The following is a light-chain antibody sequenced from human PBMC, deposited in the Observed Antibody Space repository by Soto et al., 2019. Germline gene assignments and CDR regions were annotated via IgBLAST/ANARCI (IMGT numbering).Light chain of an antibody. Sequence: NFMLTQPHSVSESPGKTVTISCTRSSGNIASNYVQWYQQRTGSAPTTVIYEDNLRPSGVPDRFSGSIDRSSNSASLTISGLKTEDEADYFCQSYGSGIQGVFGGGTQLTVL. J-gene: IGLJ3*02. CDR2: EDN. V-gene: IGLV6-57*04. CDR1: SGNIASNY. CDR3: QSYGSGIQGV.